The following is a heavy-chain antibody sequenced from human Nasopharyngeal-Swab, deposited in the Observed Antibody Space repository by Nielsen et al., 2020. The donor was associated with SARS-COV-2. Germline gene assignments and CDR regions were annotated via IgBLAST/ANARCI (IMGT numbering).Heavy chain of an antibody. D-gene: IGHD3-22*01. V-gene: IGHV5-51*01. Sequence: KVSCKASGYSFTSYCIGWVRQMPGKGLEWMGIIYPGDSDTRYSPSFQGQVTISADKSISTAYLQRSSLKASDTAMYYCARRRYYDSSGYYHKSAFDIWGQGTMVTVSS. CDR3: ARRRYYDSSGYYHKSAFDI. CDR2: IYPGDSDT. J-gene: IGHJ3*02. CDR1: GYSFTSYC.